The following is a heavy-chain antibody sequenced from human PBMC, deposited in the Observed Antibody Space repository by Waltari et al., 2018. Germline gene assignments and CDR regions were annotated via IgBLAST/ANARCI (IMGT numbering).Heavy chain of an antibody. D-gene: IGHD2-21*01. J-gene: IGHJ6*02. CDR2: IIPILGTA. Sequence: QVQLVQSGAEVKKPGSSVKVSCKASGGTFSSYAISWVRQAPGQGLEWMGRIIPILGTANYAQKFQGRVTITADKSTSTAYMELSSLRSEDTAVYYCATGRSIVVVIATHYGMDVWGQGTTVTVSS. V-gene: IGHV1-69*08. CDR3: ATGRSIVVVIATHYGMDV. CDR1: GGTFSSYA.